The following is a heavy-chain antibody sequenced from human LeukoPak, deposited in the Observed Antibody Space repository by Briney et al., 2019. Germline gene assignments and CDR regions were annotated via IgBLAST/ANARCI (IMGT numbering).Heavy chain of an antibody. V-gene: IGHV1-18*01. CDR3: ARDYYGSGSYYNQKNHYYYYYGMDV. J-gene: IGHJ6*02. CDR1: GCTFTSYG. CDR2: ISAYNGNT. Sequence: GASVKVSCKASGCTFTSYGISWVRQAPGQGLEWMGWISAYNGNTNYAQKLQGRVTMTTDTSTSTAYMELRSLRSDDTAVYYCARDYYGSGSYYNQKNHYYYYYGMDVWGQGTTVTVSS. D-gene: IGHD3-10*01.